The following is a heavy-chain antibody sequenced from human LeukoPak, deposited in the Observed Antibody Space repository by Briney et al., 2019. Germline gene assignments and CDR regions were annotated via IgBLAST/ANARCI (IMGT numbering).Heavy chain of an antibody. V-gene: IGHV3-11*04. Sequence: GGSLRLSCAAFGFTFSDYYMSWIRQAPGKGLEWVSYISSSGSTIYYADSVKGRFTISRDNAKNSLYLQMNSLRAEDTAVYYCAREEGIAAASGAFDIWGQGTMVTVSS. J-gene: IGHJ3*02. D-gene: IGHD6-13*01. CDR1: GFTFSDYY. CDR2: ISSSGSTI. CDR3: AREEGIAAASGAFDI.